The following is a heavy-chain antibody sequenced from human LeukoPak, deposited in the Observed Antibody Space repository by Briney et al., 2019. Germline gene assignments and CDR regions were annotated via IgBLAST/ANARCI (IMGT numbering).Heavy chain of an antibody. CDR1: GGSISSGSYY. CDR2: IYTSGST. D-gene: IGHD3-10*01. Sequence: PSQTLSLTCTVSGGSISSGSYYWSWIRQPAGKGLEWIGRIYTSGSTNYNPSLKSRVTISVDTSKNQFSLKLSSVTAADTAVYYCARDQLYYGSGSYYNFAHYGMDVGGKGTTVTVSS. J-gene: IGHJ6*04. V-gene: IGHV4-61*02. CDR3: ARDQLYYGSGSYYNFAHYGMDV.